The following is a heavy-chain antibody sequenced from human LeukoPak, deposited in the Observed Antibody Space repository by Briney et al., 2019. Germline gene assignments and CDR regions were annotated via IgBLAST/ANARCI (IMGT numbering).Heavy chain of an antibody. CDR3: TIYYGPFDY. V-gene: IGHV3-49*04. CDR2: IRSKAYGGTT. CDR1: GFTFGDYA. D-gene: IGHD3-10*01. J-gene: IGHJ4*02. Sequence: GRSLRLSCTASGFTFGDYAMSWVRQAPGKGLEWVSFIRSKAYGGTTEYAASVKGRFTISRDDSKSIAYLQMSSLKTEDTAVYYCTIYYGPFDYWGQGTLVTVSS.